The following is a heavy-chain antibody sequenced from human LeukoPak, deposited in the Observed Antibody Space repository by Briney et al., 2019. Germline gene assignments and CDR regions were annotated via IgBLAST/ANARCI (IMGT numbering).Heavy chain of an antibody. V-gene: IGHV4-39*07. CDR2: IFYSGST. J-gene: IGHJ4*02. CDR1: SGSISTSNYY. CDR3: ARLRSDGGQNL. Sequence: SETLSLTCTVSSGSISTSNYYWGWVRQPPGKALEWIGNIFYSGSTYYSPSLKSRVTISVDTSKNQFSLKLSSVTAADTAVYYCARLRSDGGQNLWGQGTLVTVSS. D-gene: IGHD3-16*01.